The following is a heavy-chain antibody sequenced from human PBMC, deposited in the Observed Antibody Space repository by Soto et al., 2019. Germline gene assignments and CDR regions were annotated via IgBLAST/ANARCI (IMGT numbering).Heavy chain of an antibody. D-gene: IGHD7-27*01. CDR3: ARDFKAHWGFDY. CDR1: GGSISDYF. CDR2: IYYSGST. Sequence: SETLSLTCTVSGGSISDYFWSWIRQPPGKGLEWIGYIYYSGSTYYNPSLKSRVTISVDTSKNQFSLKLSLRSDDTAVYYCARDFKAHWGFDYWGQGTLVTVSS. V-gene: IGHV4-30-4*02. J-gene: IGHJ4*02.